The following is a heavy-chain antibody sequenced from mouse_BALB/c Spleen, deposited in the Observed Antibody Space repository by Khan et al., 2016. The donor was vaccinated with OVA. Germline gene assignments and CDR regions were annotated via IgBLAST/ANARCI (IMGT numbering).Heavy chain of an antibody. J-gene: IGHJ3*01. CDR2: INPSNGGT. CDR3: TRGGYGSPVAY. D-gene: IGHD1-1*01. Sequence: VQLQQSGAELVKPGASVKLSCKASGYTFTSYYMYWVKQRPGQGLEWIGEINPSNGGTNVNEKFKNKATLTVDKSSSTAYMELSSLTSEDSAVYYCTRGGYGSPVAYWGQGTLVTVSA. V-gene: IGHV1S81*02. CDR1: GYTFTSYY.